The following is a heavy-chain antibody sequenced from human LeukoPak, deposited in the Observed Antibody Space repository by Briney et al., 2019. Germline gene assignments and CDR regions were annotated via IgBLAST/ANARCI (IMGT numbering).Heavy chain of an antibody. Sequence: SETLSLTCTVSGGSISSSSYYWGWIRQPPGKGLEWIGSIYYSGSTYYNPSLKSRVTISVDTSKNQFSLKLSSVTAADTAVYYCARHPAYYYDSSGYCLYFDYWGQGTLVTVSS. CDR3: ARHPAYYYDSSGYCLYFDY. J-gene: IGHJ4*02. CDR2: IYYSGST. D-gene: IGHD3-22*01. V-gene: IGHV4-39*01. CDR1: GGSISSSSYY.